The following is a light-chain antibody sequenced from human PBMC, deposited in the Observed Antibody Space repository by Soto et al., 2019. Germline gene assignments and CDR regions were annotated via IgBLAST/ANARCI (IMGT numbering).Light chain of an antibody. J-gene: IGKJ1*01. CDR2: KAS. Sequence: DIQMTQSPSTLSGSVGDRVTITCRASQTISSWLAWYQQKPGKAPKLLIYKASTLKSGVQSRSSGSGSGTEFTLTISSLQPDDFATYYCQHYNSYSEAFGQGTKVDI. CDR1: QTISSW. V-gene: IGKV1-5*03. CDR3: QHYNSYSEA.